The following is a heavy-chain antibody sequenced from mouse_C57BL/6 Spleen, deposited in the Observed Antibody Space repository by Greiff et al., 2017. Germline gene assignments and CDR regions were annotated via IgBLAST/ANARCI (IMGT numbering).Heavy chain of an antibody. Sequence: QVQLQQPGAELVRPGSSVKLSCKASGYTFTSYWMDWVKQRPGQGLEWIGNIYPSDSETHYNQKFKDKATLTVDKSSSTAYMQLSSLTSEDSAVXYCAREMRGYDGGCYAMDYWGQGTSVTVSS. J-gene: IGHJ4*01. CDR2: IYPSDSET. CDR1: GYTFTSYW. V-gene: IGHV1-61*01. D-gene: IGHD2-2*01. CDR3: AREMRGYDGGCYAMDY.